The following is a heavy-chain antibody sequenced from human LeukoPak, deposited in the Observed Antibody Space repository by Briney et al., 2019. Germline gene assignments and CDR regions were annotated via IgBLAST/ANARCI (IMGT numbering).Heavy chain of an antibody. CDR3: ARDWDKAYYDSSGNFDY. V-gene: IGHV3-23*01. J-gene: IGHJ4*02. Sequence: PGGSLRLSCAASGFTFSSYAMSWVRQAPGKGLEWVSAISGSGGSTYYADSVKGRFTISRDNAKNSLYLQMNSLRAEDTAVYYCARDWDKAYYDSSGNFDYWGQGTLVTVSS. CDR1: GFTFSSYA. D-gene: IGHD3-22*01. CDR2: ISGSGGST.